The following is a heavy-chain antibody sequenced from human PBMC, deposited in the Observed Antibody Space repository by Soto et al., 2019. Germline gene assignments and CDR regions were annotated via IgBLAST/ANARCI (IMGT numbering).Heavy chain of an antibody. CDR2: IYYSGST. J-gene: IGHJ5*02. Sequence: SETLSLTCTVSGGSISSYYWSWIRQPPGKGLEWIGYIYYSGSTNYNPSLKSRVTISVDTSKNQFSLKLSSVTAADTAVYYCARSHGYCSGGSCYWFDPWAQGTLVTVSS. CDR3: ARSHGYCSGGSCYWFDP. CDR1: GGSISSYY. V-gene: IGHV4-59*01. D-gene: IGHD2-15*01.